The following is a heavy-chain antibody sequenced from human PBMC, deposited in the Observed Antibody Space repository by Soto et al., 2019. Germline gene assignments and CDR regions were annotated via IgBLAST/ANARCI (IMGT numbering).Heavy chain of an antibody. D-gene: IGHD7-27*01. CDR1: GYTFTSYD. CDR2: MNPNSGNT. V-gene: IGHV1-8*01. Sequence: ASVKVSCKASGYTFTSYDINWVRQATGQGLEWMGWMNPNSGNTGYAQKFQGRVTMTRNTSISTAYMELSSLRSEDTAVYYCARGERNRGWGSLAPSGDDAFDIWGQGTMVTVSS. J-gene: IGHJ3*02. CDR3: ARGERNRGWGSLAPSGDDAFDI.